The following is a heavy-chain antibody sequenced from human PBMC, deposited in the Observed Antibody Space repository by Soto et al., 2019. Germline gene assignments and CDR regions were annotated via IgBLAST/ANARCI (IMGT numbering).Heavy chain of an antibody. V-gene: IGHV4-34*01. CDR3: AREGRYYGSGSYYNYYYHYGMDV. J-gene: IGHJ6*02. Sequence: SETLSLTCAVYGGSFSGYYWSWIRQPPGKGLEWIGEINHSGSTNYNPSLKSRVTISVDTSKNQFSLKLSSVTAADTAVYYCAREGRYYGSGSYYNYYYHYGMDVWGQGTTVTVSS. CDR2: INHSGST. CDR1: GGSFSGYY. D-gene: IGHD3-10*01.